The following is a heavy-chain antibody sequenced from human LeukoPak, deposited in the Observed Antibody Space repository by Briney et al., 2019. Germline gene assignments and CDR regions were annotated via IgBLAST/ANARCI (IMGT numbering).Heavy chain of an antibody. J-gene: IGHJ4*02. V-gene: IGHV1-69*01. D-gene: IGHD2-2*01. CDR3: AREGPSGDIVVVPAAM. CDR1: GGTFSSYA. CDR2: IIPIFGTA. Sequence: GASVKVSCKASGGTFSSYAISWVRQAPGQGLEWMGGIIPIFGTANYAQKFQGRVTITADESTSTAYVELSSLRSEDTAVYYCAREGPSGDIVVVPAAMWGQGTLVTVSS.